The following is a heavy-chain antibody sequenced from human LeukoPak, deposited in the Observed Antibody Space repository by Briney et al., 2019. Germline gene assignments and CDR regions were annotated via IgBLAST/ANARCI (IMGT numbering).Heavy chain of an antibody. CDR3: AIIAAARYGLDY. V-gene: IGHV1-8*01. CDR2: MNTNSCNT. CDR1: GYTFTSYD. Sequence: GSSVTVSCKASGYTFTSYDINWVRQATGQGLEWMGWMNTNSCNTGYARKFQGRVTITRNTSISTAYMELSSLRSDDTAVYYCAIIAAARYGLDYWGQGTLVTVSS. D-gene: IGHD6-13*01. J-gene: IGHJ4*02.